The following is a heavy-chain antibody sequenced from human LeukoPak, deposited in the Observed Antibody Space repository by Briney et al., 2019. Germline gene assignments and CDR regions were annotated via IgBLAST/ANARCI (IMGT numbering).Heavy chain of an antibody. CDR3: AKTPYTYYFDSSGSYFRGFWDY. V-gene: IGHV3-23*01. Sequence: PGGSLRLSCAASGFTFSSYAMSWVRQAPGKGLEWVSGISASGGSTYYADSVKGRFTISRDNFKNTLYLQMNSLRAEDTAVYYCAKTPYTYYFDSSGSYFRGFWDYWGQGTLVTVSS. CDR2: ISASGGST. J-gene: IGHJ4*02. CDR1: GFTFSSYA. D-gene: IGHD3-22*01.